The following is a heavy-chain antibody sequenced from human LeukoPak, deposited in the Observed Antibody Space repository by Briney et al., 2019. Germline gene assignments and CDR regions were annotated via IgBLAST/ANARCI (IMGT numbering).Heavy chain of an antibody. CDR1: GGSISSYY. D-gene: IGHD6-13*01. CDR3: ARQGYSSSWYDAFDI. Sequence: SETLSLTCTVSGGSISSYYWSWIRQPPGKGLEWIGYIYYSGSTNYNPSLKSRVTISVDTSKNQFSLKLSSVTAADTAVYYCARQGYSSSWYDAFDIWGQGTMVTVSS. V-gene: IGHV4-59*01. CDR2: IYYSGST. J-gene: IGHJ3*02.